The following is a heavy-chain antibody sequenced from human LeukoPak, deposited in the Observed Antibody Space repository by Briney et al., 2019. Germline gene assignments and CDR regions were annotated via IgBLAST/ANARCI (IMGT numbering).Heavy chain of an antibody. V-gene: IGHV1-18*01. CDR3: ARATNFDWFVDY. Sequence: ASVKVSCKASGYTFTSYGISRVRQAPGQGLEWMGWISAYNGNTNYAQKLQGRVTMTTDTSTSTAYMELRSLRSDDTAVYYCARATNFDWFVDYWGQGTLVTVSS. J-gene: IGHJ4*02. D-gene: IGHD3-9*01. CDR2: ISAYNGNT. CDR1: GYTFTSYG.